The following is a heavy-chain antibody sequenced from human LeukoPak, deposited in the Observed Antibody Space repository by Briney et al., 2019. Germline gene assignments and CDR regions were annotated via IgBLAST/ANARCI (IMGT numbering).Heavy chain of an antibody. Sequence: SETLSLTCTVSGGSISSYYWSWIRQPAGKGLEWIGRIYTSGSTNYNPSLKSRVTMSVDTSKNQFSLKLSSVTAADTAVYYCASLGYCTNGVCYKGSIAAAGTGYWGQGTLVTVSS. V-gene: IGHV4-4*07. CDR2: IYTSGST. D-gene: IGHD2-8*01. CDR3: ASLGYCTNGVCYKGSIAAAGTGY. CDR1: GGSISSYY. J-gene: IGHJ4*02.